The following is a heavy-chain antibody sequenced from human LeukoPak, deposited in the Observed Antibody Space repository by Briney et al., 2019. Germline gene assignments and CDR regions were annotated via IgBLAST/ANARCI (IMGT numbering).Heavy chain of an antibody. D-gene: IGHD3-22*01. J-gene: IGHJ4*02. V-gene: IGHV4-59*12. CDR1: GXSISPFY. CDR2: IYYTGGT. CDR3: VGRSYYYDSSDYYYCFDY. Sequence: TSETLSLTCTVSGXSISPFYWNWIRQPPGKGLESIEYIYYTGGTSYSPCLNSRATISVDTSKTQFSLKLSSVTAADTAVYYCVGRSYYYDSSDYYYCFDYWGQGTLVTVSS.